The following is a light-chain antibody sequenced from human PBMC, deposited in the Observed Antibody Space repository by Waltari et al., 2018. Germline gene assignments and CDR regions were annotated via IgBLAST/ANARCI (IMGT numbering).Light chain of an antibody. V-gene: IGKV1-5*03. J-gene: IGKJ1*01. CDR2: KTS. CDR3: QQYYSYPRP. CDR1: QSISNW. Sequence: DIQMTQSPSILSASVGDRVTITCRASQSISNWVAWYQQKPGKAPKLLIFKTSSLASGVPSMFSGRGAGTDFTLTISSLQPEYYATYHCQQYYSYPRPFGQWTKVEIK.